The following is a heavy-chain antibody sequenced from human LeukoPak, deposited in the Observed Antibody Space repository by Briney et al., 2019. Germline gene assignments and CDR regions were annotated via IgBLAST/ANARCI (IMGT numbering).Heavy chain of an antibody. CDR1: GSSISSYY. V-gene: IGHV4-59*01. CDR2: IYYSGST. D-gene: IGHD6-19*01. J-gene: IGHJ4*02. Sequence: SETLSLTCTVSGSSISSYYWSWIRQPPGKGLEWIGYIYYSGSTNYNPSLKSRVTISVDTSKNQFSLKLSSVTAADTAVYYCARSIAVQGGGSTFDYWGQGTLVTVSS. CDR3: ARSIAVQGGGSTFDY.